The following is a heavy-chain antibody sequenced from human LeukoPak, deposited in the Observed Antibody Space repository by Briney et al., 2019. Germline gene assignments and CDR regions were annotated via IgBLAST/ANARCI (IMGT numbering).Heavy chain of an antibody. CDR3: ATGRGLRLFDY. CDR2: INHSGST. D-gene: IGHD1-14*01. CDR1: GGSISSYY. V-gene: IGHV4-34*01. Sequence: TSETLSLTCTVSGGSISSYYWSWIRQPPGKGLEWIGEINHSGSTNYNPSLKSRVTISVDTSKNQFSLKLSSVTAADTAVYYCATGRGLRLFDYWGQGTLVTVSS. J-gene: IGHJ4*02.